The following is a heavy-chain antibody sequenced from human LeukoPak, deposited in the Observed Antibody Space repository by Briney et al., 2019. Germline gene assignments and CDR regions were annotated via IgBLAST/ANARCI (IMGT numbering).Heavy chain of an antibody. CDR1: GFIFSNYW. J-gene: IGHJ5*02. V-gene: IGHV3-7*04. D-gene: IGHD3-16*01. CDR3: ARDMIILQS. Sequence: GGSLRLSCPAPGFIFSNYWMTWVRQAPGKGLEWVANIKQDGSEKYYVDSVKGRFTISRDNAKKSLYLQMNSLRAEDTAVYFCARDMIILQSWGQGTLVTVSS. CDR2: IKQDGSEK.